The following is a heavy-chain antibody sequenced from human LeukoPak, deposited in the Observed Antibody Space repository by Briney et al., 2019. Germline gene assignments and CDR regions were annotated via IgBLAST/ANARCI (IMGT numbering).Heavy chain of an antibody. D-gene: IGHD3-9*01. V-gene: IGHV3-48*04. CDR1: GFTFSSYS. CDR3: ARCIGLTGGGVDV. Sequence: GGSLRLSCAASGFTFSSYSMNWVRQAPGKGLEWVSYITNGGSTIHHADSVKGRFTISRDNAKKALYLQMNSLRAEDTAVYYCARCIGLTGGGVDVWGQGTTVTVSS. J-gene: IGHJ6*02. CDR2: ITNGGSTI.